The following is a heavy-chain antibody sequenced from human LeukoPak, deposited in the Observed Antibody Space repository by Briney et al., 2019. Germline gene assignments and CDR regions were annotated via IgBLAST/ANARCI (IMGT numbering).Heavy chain of an antibody. D-gene: IGHD6-13*01. CDR3: ARGDSSSWYWFDP. J-gene: IGHJ5*02. CDR2: INHSEST. CDR1: GGSFSGYY. Sequence: SETLSLTCAVYGGSFSGYYWRWIRQPPGKGLEWIGEINHSESTNYNPSLKSRVTISVDTSKNQFSLKLSSVTAADTAVYYCARGDSSSWYWFDPWGQGTLVTVSS. V-gene: IGHV4-34*01.